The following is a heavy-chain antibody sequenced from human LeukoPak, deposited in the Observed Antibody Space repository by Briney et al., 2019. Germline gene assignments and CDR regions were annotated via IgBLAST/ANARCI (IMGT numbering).Heavy chain of an antibody. D-gene: IGHD2-15*01. CDR3: ARTEIAAALYFDY. J-gene: IGHJ4*02. CDR1: GGSISTYY. V-gene: IGHV4-59*01. CDR2: IYYSGST. Sequence: SETLSLTCTVSGGSISTYYWSWIRQPPGKGLEWIAYIYYSGSTNYNPSLKSPVTISEDTSKNQFSLKLSSVTAADTAVYYCARTEIAAALYFDYWGQGTLVTVSS.